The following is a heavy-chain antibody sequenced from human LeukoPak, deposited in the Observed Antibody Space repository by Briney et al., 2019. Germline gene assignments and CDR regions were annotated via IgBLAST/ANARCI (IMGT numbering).Heavy chain of an antibody. D-gene: IGHD3-9*01. V-gene: IGHV4-4*02. CDR3: ARDAVYYDILTGYPTHDAFDI. J-gene: IGHJ3*02. Sequence: SGTLSLTCAVSGGSISSSNWWSWVRQPPGKGLEWIGEIYHSGSTNYNPSLKSRVTISVDKSKNQFSLKLSSVTAAVTAVYYCARDAVYYDILTGYPTHDAFDIWGQGTMVTVSS. CDR1: GGSISSSNW. CDR2: IYHSGST.